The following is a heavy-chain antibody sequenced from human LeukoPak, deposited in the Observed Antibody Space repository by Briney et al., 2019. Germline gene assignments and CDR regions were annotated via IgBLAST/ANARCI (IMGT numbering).Heavy chain of an antibody. CDR1: GGSISSYY. J-gene: IGHJ5*02. CDR3: ARGHHAYYYGSGSTRNWFDP. V-gene: IGHV4-59*01. Sequence: PSETLSLTCTVSGGSISSYYWSWIRQPPGKGLEWIGYIYYSGSTNYNPSLKSRVTISVDTSKNQFSLKLSSVTAADTAVYYCARGHHAYYYGSGSTRNWFDPWAREPWSPSPQ. CDR2: IYYSGST. D-gene: IGHD3-10*01.